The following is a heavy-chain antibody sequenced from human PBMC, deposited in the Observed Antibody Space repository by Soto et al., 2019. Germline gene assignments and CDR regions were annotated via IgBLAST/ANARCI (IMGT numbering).Heavy chain of an antibody. V-gene: IGHV1-24*01. D-gene: IGHD6-13*01. CDR3: ANVKREQQLEFEY. Sequence: ASVKVSCKVSGYTLTELSIHWVGQAPVKVLEWMVGFDPEDGETIYAQKFQGRVTMTEDTSTDTAYMELSSLRSEDTAVYYCANVKREQQLEFEYWAQGTMVTLSS. J-gene: IGHJ4*02. CDR1: GYTLTELS. CDR2: FDPEDGET.